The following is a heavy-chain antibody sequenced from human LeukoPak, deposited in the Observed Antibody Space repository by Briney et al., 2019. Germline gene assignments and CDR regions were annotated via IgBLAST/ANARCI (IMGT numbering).Heavy chain of an antibody. J-gene: IGHJ4*02. V-gene: IGHV3-23*01. Sequence: GGSLRLSCAASGFSFGSYAMSWVRQAPGKGLEWVSGISTGGGSTSYADSVKGRFTISRDNPRNTLYLQMNSLRAEDTAVYYCARFSITMVRGVITNPFDYWGQGTLVTVSS. CDR3: ARFSITMVRGVITNPFDY. CDR1: GFSFGSYA. CDR2: ISTGGGST. D-gene: IGHD3-10*01.